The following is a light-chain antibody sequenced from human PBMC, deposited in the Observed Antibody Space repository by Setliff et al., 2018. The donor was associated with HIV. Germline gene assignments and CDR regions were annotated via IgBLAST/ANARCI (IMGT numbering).Light chain of an antibody. Sequence: QSALAQSASVSGSPGQSITISCAGTRTDVGNYNCVSWYQQHPGKAPKLMIYEVSNRPSGVSNRFSGSKSGNTAFLTISGLQAEDEADYYCSSYTTSSTPYVFGTGTKVTVL. J-gene: IGLJ1*01. CDR1: RTDVGNYNC. CDR3: SSYTTSSTPYV. CDR2: EVS. V-gene: IGLV2-14*01.